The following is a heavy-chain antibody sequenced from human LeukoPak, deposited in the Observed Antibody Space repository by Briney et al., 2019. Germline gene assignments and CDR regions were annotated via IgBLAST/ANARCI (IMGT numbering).Heavy chain of an antibody. D-gene: IGHD2-15*01. CDR2: INHSGGT. Sequence: PSETLSLTCAVYGGSFSGYYWSWIRQPPGKGLEWIGEINHSGGTNYNPSLKSRVTISVDTSKNQFSLKLSSVTAADTAVYYCARGPQGGVVVASATRFDYWGQGTLVTVSS. V-gene: IGHV4-34*01. CDR1: GGSFSGYY. J-gene: IGHJ4*02. CDR3: ARGPQGGVVVASATRFDY.